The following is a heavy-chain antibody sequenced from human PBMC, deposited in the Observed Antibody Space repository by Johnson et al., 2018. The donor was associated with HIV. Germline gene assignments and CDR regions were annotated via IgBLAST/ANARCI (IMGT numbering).Heavy chain of an antibody. CDR3: AKDSRYSYGPDAFDI. Sequence: QVQLVESGGGVVQPGGSLRLSCAASGFTFSSYGMHWVRQAPGKGLEWVAFRRYAGSNKYYADPVKGRFPISTNKSKNTLYLQMNRLGAEDTAVYYCAKDSRYSYGPDAFDIWGQGTVVTLSS. J-gene: IGHJ3*02. D-gene: IGHD5-18*01. CDR2: RRYAGSNK. V-gene: IGHV3-30*02. CDR1: GFTFSSYG.